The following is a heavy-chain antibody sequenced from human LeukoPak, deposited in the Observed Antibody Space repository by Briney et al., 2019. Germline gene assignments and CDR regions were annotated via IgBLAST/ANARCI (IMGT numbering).Heavy chain of an antibody. V-gene: IGHV1-2*02. CDR1: GYTFTAYY. CDR2: INPSSGGT. CDR3: ARDRSSSPGDY. D-gene: IGHD6-6*01. Sequence: ASVKVSCKASGYTFTAYYIHWVRQAPGQGLEWMGWINPSSGGTNYAQKFQGRVTMTRDTSISTAYMELSRLRSDDTALYYCARDRSSSPGDYWGQGTLVTVSS. J-gene: IGHJ4*02.